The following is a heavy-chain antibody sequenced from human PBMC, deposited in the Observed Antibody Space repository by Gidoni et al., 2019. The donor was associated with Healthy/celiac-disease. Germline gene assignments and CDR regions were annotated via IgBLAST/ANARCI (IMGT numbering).Heavy chain of an antibody. CDR3: ARDTVTTRDAFDI. J-gene: IGHJ3*02. CDR1: GFTFSSYS. CDR2: ISSSSSYI. Sequence: EVQLVESGGGLVKPGGSLRLSCAASGFTFSSYSMNWVRQAPGKGLEWVSSISSSSSYIYYADSVKGRFTISRDNAKNSLYLQMNSLRAEDTAVYYCARDTVTTRDAFDIWGQGTMVTVSS. V-gene: IGHV3-21*01. D-gene: IGHD4-17*01.